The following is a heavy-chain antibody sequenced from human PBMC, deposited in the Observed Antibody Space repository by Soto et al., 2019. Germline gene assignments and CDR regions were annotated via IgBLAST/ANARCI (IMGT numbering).Heavy chain of an antibody. CDR3: AHFDCDILTHYYPTLDV. J-gene: IGHJ6*02. V-gene: IGHV2-5*02. D-gene: IGHD3-9*01. CDR1: GFSLSTSGVG. CDR2: IYWDEGK. Sequence: QITLKESGPSLVKPTQTLTLTCTYSGFSLSTSGVGVGWIRQPPGKALEWLALIYWDEGKRYSPSLKSRLTITKDTSKNQVVLTMTNVDPVDTATYYCAHFDCDILTHYYPTLDVWGQGTTVTVSS.